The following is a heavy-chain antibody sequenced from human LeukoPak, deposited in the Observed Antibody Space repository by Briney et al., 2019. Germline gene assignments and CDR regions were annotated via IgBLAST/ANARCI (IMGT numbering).Heavy chain of an antibody. CDR2: IHNDGTT. D-gene: IGHD2-2*02. CDR3: ARGSFHTS. CDR1: GFTINRSY. V-gene: IGHV3-66*01. J-gene: IGHJ5*02. Sequence: PGGSLRLSCAASGFTINRSYMNWVRQAPGKGLEWVSIIHNDGTTYYADSVKGRFTISRDDSKNTIYLQMNSLRAEDTAVYYCARGSFHTSWGQGTLVTVSS.